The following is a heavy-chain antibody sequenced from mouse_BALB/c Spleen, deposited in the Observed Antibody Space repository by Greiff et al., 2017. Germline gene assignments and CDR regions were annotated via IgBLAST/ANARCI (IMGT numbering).Heavy chain of an antibody. Sequence: EVKVVESGGGLVKPGGSLKLSCAASGFTFSDYYMYWVRQTPEKRLEWVATISDGGSYTYYPDSVKGRFTISRDNAKNNLYLQMSSLKSEDTAMYYCARDRSYGSSIYAMDYWGQGTSVTVSS. J-gene: IGHJ4*01. D-gene: IGHD1-1*01. V-gene: IGHV5-4*02. CDR3: ARDRSYGSSIYAMDY. CDR1: GFTFSDYY. CDR2: ISDGGSYT.